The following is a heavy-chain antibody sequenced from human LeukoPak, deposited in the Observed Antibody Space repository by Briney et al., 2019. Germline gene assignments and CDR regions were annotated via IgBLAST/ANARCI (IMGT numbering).Heavy chain of an antibody. CDR1: GYTFTNYY. V-gene: IGHV1-46*01. D-gene: IGHD3-9*01. CDR2: INPSGGIT. Sequence: ASVKVSCKTSGYTFTNYYLHWVRQAPGQGLEWMGIINPSGGITTYAQKFQGRLTMTGDTSTSTVYMELSSLRSEDTAVYYCARSSAYYNEADIWGQGTMVTVSS. CDR3: ARSSAYYNEADI. J-gene: IGHJ3*02.